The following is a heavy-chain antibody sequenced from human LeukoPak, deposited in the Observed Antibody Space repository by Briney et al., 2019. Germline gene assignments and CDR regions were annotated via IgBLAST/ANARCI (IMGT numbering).Heavy chain of an antibody. CDR1: GFXFSSYE. CDR2: ISSSGNTM. Sequence: GGSLRLSCAASGFXFSSYEINWVRQAPGKGLEWVSYISSSGNTMYYADSVKGRFTISRDNAKNSLHLQMDSLRAEDTAVYYCARYISGCSFDYWGQGTLVTVSS. CDR3: ARYISGCSFDY. D-gene: IGHD6-19*01. V-gene: IGHV3-48*03. J-gene: IGHJ4*02.